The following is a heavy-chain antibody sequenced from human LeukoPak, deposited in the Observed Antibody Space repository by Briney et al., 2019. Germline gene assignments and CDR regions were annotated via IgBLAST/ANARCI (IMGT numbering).Heavy chain of an antibody. J-gene: IGHJ5*02. V-gene: IGHV4-4*07. CDR3: ARERGTIMNVGGPTRFDP. CDR2: IYTSGRT. D-gene: IGHD3-16*01. CDR1: GDSISGSY. Sequence: PSETVSLTCTISGDSISGSYWSWLRLPAGKGLEWIGRIYTSGRTNYNLALKDRVTMSVDTSKNQFSLKLTSVTAADTAVYYCARERGTIMNVGGPTRFDPWGQGTLVIVSS.